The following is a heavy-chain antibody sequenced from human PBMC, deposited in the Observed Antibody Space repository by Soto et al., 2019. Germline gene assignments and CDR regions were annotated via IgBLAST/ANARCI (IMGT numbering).Heavy chain of an antibody. CDR1: GGSISSSSYY. D-gene: IGHD6-13*01. CDR2: IYYSGST. Sequence: SETLSLTCTVSGGSISSSSYYWGWIRQPPGKGLEWIGSIYYSGSTYYNPSLKSRVTISVDTSKNQFSLKLSSVTAADTAVYYCARHLGLAGPYSSSWYAVSYYYYGMDVWGQGTTVT. V-gene: IGHV4-39*01. J-gene: IGHJ6*02. CDR3: ARHLGLAGPYSSSWYAVSYYYYGMDV.